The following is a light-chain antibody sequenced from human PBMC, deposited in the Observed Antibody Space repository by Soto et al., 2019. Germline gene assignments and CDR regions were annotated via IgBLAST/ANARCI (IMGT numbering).Light chain of an antibody. CDR2: AAS. Sequence: DIQMTQSPSSLSASVGDRVTIPCRASESISRNLNWYQQKAGKAPKLLIYAASSLQSGVPSRFSGSGSWTDFTLTISSLQPEDFATYYCQQSYTMPFIFGPGTKV. CDR3: QQSYTMPFI. CDR1: ESISRN. V-gene: IGKV1-39*01. J-gene: IGKJ3*01.